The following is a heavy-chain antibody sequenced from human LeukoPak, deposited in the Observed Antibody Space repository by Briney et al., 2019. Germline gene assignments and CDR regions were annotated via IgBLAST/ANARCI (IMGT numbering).Heavy chain of an antibody. D-gene: IGHD6-13*01. CDR2: IGSSSSYI. CDR1: GFTFSSYS. CDR3: ARGPRYSFY. V-gene: IGHV3-21*04. Sequence: GGSLRLSCAASGFTFSSYSMNWVRQAPGKGLEWVSSIGSSSSYIYYADSVKGRFTISRDNAKNSLYLQMNTLRDEDTAVYYCARGPRYSFYWGQGTLVSVSS. J-gene: IGHJ4*02.